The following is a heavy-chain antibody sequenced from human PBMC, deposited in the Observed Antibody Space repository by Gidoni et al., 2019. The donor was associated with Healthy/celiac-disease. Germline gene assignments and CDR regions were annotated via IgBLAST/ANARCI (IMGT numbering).Heavy chain of an antibody. V-gene: IGHV4-59*01. D-gene: IGHD6-19*01. CDR3: ARVMGKYSSGWLGENWFDP. CDR1: GGSISSYY. Sequence: QVQLQESGPGLVKPSETLSLTCTVSGGSISSYYWSWIRQPPGKGLEWIGYIYYSGSTNYNPSLKSRVTISVDTSKNQFSLKLSAVTAADTAVYYCARVMGKYSSGWLGENWFDPWGQGTLVTVSS. CDR2: IYYSGST. J-gene: IGHJ5*02.